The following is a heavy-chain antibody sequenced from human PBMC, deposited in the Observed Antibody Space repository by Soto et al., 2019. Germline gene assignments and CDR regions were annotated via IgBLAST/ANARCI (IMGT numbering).Heavy chain of an antibody. CDR1: GYSFTSYS. D-gene: IGHD2-8*01. Sequence: ASVKVSCKASGYSFTSYSLQWVRQAPGQGLEWMGWITADKGDRAYSQNFQGRVTITRDISANMAYMELRSLRSEDTAIYYRARGLQNDNGDSAPFDSWSRGPLVTVSS. CDR2: ITADKGDR. CDR3: ARGLQNDNGDSAPFDS. V-gene: IGHV1-3*01. J-gene: IGHJ4*02.